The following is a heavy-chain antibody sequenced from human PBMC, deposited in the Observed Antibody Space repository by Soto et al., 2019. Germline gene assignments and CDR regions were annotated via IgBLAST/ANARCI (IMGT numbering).Heavy chain of an antibody. CDR1: GFTFSTYA. CDR2: ISTNSGTT. V-gene: IGHV3-23*01. CDR3: AKKLPGSPEFDY. Sequence: RLSCAASGFTFSTYAMTWVRQAPGKGLEWVSSISTNSGTTSYADSVKGRFTISRDNSKNTLYLQMNSLRAEDTAVYYCAKKLPGSPEFDYWGQGTLVTVSS. D-gene: IGHD1-7*01. J-gene: IGHJ4*02.